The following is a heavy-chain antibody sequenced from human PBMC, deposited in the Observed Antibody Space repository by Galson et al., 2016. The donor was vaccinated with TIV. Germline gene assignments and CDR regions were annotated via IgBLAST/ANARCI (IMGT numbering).Heavy chain of an antibody. Sequence: SLRLSCAAPGFTFSKYAMIWVRQAPGKGLEWVSAVHAGGGGASYSDSVKGRFTISRDNSRNTLFLQMSSLTVEDTAVYFCARDPNGDWIGAFDFWGRGIMVTVSS. J-gene: IGHJ3*01. V-gene: IGHV3-23*01. CDR1: GFTFSKYA. CDR3: ARDPNGDWIGAFDF. D-gene: IGHD4-17*01. CDR2: VHAGGGGA.